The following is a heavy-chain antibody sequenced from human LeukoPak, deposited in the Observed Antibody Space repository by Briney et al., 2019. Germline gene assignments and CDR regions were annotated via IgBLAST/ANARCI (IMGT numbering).Heavy chain of an antibody. J-gene: IGHJ4*02. Sequence: PGRSLRLSCAASGFPFDDYAMHWVRQAPGKGLEWVSGISWDSGSIGYADSVKGRFTISRDNAKNSLYLQMNSLRAEDTALYYCAKDISIAAAGVFDYWGQGTLVTVSS. V-gene: IGHV3-9*01. D-gene: IGHD6-13*01. CDR1: GFPFDDYA. CDR3: AKDISIAAAGVFDY. CDR2: ISWDSGSI.